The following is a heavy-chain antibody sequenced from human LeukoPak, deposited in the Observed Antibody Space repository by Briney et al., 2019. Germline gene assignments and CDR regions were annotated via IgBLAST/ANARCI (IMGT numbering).Heavy chain of an antibody. Sequence: PGGSLRLSCAASGNYWMHWVRQAPGKGLVWVSHINSDGSWTSYADSVKGRFTISKDNAKSTAYLQMNSLRSEDTAVYYCARNDPDSSEDWGQGTLVTVSS. CDR1: GNYW. J-gene: IGHJ4*02. V-gene: IGHV3-74*01. CDR2: INSDGSWT. CDR3: ARNDPDSSED. D-gene: IGHD3-22*01.